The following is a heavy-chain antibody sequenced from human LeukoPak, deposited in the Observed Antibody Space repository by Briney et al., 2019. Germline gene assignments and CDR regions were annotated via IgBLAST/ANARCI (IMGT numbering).Heavy chain of an antibody. Sequence: ASVKVSCTASGYTFTSYGISWVRQAPGQGFEWMGWISAYNGNTNYAQKLQGRVTMTTDTSTSTAYMELRSLRSDDTAVYYCASGSRSSFAYYFDYWGQGTLVTVSS. CDR1: GYTFTSYG. D-gene: IGHD6-13*01. J-gene: IGHJ4*02. V-gene: IGHV1-18*01. CDR3: ASGSRSSFAYYFDY. CDR2: ISAYNGNT.